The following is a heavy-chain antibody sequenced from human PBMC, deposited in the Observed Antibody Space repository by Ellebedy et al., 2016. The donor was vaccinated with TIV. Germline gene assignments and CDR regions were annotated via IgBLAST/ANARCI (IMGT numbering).Heavy chain of an antibody. CDR2: IYYSGNS. Sequence: ESLKISXAASGFTFRSFAMSWVRQAPGKGLEWIGYIYYSGNSNYNPSLKSRATISIDTSKNQFSLKLTSVTAADTAVYYCARDPLGQVVDIWGQGTVVTVSS. D-gene: IGHD2-15*01. J-gene: IGHJ3*02. V-gene: IGHV4-59*01. CDR3: ARDPLGQVVDI. CDR1: GFTFRSFA.